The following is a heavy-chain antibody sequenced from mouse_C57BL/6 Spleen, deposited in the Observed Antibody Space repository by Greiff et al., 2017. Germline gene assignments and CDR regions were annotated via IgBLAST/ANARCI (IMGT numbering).Heavy chain of an antibody. V-gene: IGHV1-52*01. Sequence: QVQLQQPGAELVRPGSSVKLSCKASGYTFTSYWMHWVKQRPIQGLEWIGNIDPSDSETHYNQKFKDKATLTVDKSSSPAYMQLSSRTSEDSAVYYCARVGITTVVEDYAMDYWGQGTSVTVSS. CDR2: IDPSDSET. D-gene: IGHD1-1*01. J-gene: IGHJ4*01. CDR1: GYTFTSYW. CDR3: ARVGITTVVEDYAMDY.